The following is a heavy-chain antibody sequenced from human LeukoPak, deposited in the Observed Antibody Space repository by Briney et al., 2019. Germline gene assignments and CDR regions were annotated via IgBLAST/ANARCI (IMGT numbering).Heavy chain of an antibody. Sequence: SETLSLTCIVSGGSLSGNNYYWGWIRQPPGKGLEWLGSIYYNVNTYSTPSLKSRVTIYVDTSKNQFSLKLHSVTAAYSAVYYCARHLTARRWYFDYWGQGTLVTVSS. V-gene: IGHV4-39*01. J-gene: IGHJ4*02. CDR1: GGSLSGNNYY. D-gene: IGHD2-15*01. CDR3: ARHLTARRWYFDY. CDR2: IYYNVNT.